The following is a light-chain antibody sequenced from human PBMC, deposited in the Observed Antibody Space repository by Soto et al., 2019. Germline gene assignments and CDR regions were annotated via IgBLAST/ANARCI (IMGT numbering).Light chain of an antibody. CDR1: KSDSTN. Sequence: DMAGTQTTGRPSWRAREKVTLAGGASKSDSTNLAWYQQKPGQAPRLLIFDASNRATGTPTRFSGSGSGTDFTLTISCLEPEDFAVYYCQQRSNWPPPITGGQGTRLEIK. J-gene: IGKJ5*01. V-gene: IGKV3-11*01. CDR2: DAS. CDR3: QQRSNWPPPIT.